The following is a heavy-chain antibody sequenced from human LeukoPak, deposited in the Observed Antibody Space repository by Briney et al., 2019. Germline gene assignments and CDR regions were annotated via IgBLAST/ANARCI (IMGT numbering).Heavy chain of an antibody. D-gene: IGHD2-2*01. CDR2: IYYTGIT. J-gene: IGHJ6*03. CDR3: ARTTEGYCRSTSCYGFYYSYYMDV. CDR1: GDSVTGYY. Sequence: SETLSLTCTVSGDSVTGYYWSWVRQSPEKGLESIGFIYYTGITYYNPSLKNRVTISIHTSQNQFSLRLTSVTAADTAVYYCARTTEGYCRSTSCYGFYYSYYMDVWGKGTTVTISS. V-gene: IGHV4-59*02.